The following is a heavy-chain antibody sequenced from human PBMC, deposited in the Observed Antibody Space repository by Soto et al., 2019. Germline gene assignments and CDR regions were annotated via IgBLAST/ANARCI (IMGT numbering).Heavy chain of an antibody. CDR3: ARPRGYSYGSRTQRGL. Sequence: EVQLVESGGGLVQPGGSLRLSCAASGFTFSSYWMSWVRQAPGKGLEWVANIKQDGSEKYYVDSVKGRFTISSDNAKNSLYLQMNSLSADDTAVYYCARPRGYSYGSRTQRGLWGQGTLVSVSS. V-gene: IGHV3-7*01. D-gene: IGHD5-18*01. J-gene: IGHJ4*02. CDR2: IKQDGSEK. CDR1: GFTFSSYW.